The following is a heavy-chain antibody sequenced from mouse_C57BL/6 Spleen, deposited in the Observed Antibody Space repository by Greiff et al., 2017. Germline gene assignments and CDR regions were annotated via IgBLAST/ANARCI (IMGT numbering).Heavy chain of an antibody. CDR3: VSQSLGAYYAMDY. Sequence: GGGLVQPKGSLKLSCAASGFSFNTYAMNWVRQAPGKGLEWVARIRSKSNNYATYYADSVKDRFTISRDDSESMLYLQMNNLKTEDTAMYYCVSQSLGAYYAMDYWGQGTSVTVSS. CDR1: GFSFNTYA. J-gene: IGHJ4*01. CDR2: IRSKSNNYAT. V-gene: IGHV10-1*01. D-gene: IGHD3-1*01.